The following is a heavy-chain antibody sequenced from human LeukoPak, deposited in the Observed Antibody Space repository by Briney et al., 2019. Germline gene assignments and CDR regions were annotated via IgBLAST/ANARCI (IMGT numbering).Heavy chain of an antibody. Sequence: GASVKVSCKVSGYTLTELSMHWVRQAPGKGLEWMGGFDPEDGETIYAQKFQGRVTMTEDTSTDTAYMELSSLRSEDTAVYYWASTYDILTGYRDYWGQGTLVTVSS. CDR3: ASTYDILTGYRDY. CDR1: GYTLTELS. V-gene: IGHV1-24*01. CDR2: FDPEDGET. D-gene: IGHD3-9*01. J-gene: IGHJ4*02.